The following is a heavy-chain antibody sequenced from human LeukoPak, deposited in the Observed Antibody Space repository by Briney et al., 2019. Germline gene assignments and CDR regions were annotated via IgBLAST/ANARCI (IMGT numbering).Heavy chain of an antibody. Sequence: GRSLRLSCAASGFTFSSYAMHWVRQAPGKGLEWVAVISYDGSNKYYADSVKGRFTISRDNSKNTLYLQMNSLRAEDTAVYYCARETYSSSSAGFDYWGQGTLVTVSS. CDR1: GFTFSSYA. J-gene: IGHJ4*02. CDR2: ISYDGSNK. CDR3: ARETYSSSSAGFDY. V-gene: IGHV3-30-3*01. D-gene: IGHD6-6*01.